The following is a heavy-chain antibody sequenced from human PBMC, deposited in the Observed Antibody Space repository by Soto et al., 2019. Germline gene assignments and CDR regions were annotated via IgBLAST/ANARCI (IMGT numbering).Heavy chain of an antibody. D-gene: IGHD5-18*01. Sequence: PSETLSLTCTVSGGSISSGDYYWSWIRQPPGKGLEWIGYIYYSGSTYYNPSLKSRVTISVDTSKNQFSLKLSSVTAADTAVYYCARGRMGSSVNRIKLWSNYYYYGMDVWGQGTTVTVYS. CDR2: IYYSGST. V-gene: IGHV4-30-4*01. CDR1: GGSISSGDYY. J-gene: IGHJ6*02. CDR3: ARGRMGSSVNRIKLWSNYYYYGMDV.